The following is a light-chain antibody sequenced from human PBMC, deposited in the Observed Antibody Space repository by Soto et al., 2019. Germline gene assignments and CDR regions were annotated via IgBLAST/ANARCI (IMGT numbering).Light chain of an antibody. CDR3: QQYGSSPVT. CDR1: KSDSSSY. CDR2: GAS. J-gene: IGKJ3*01. V-gene: IGKV3-20*01. Sequence: EIVLTQSPGTLSLSPGERATLSCRASKSDSSSYLAWYQQKPGQTPRLLIYGASSRATGIPDRFSGSGSGTDFTLTISILEPEDFAVYYCQQYGSSPVTFGPGTKVDIK.